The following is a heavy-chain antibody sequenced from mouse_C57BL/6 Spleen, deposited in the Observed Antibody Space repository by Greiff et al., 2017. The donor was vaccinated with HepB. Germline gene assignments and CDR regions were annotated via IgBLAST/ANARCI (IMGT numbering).Heavy chain of an antibody. V-gene: IGHV5-17*01. CDR3: AKIYYGYDGGVFDY. D-gene: IGHD2-2*01. Sequence: EVQVVESGGGLVKPGGSLKLSCAASGFTFSDYGMHWVRQAPEKGLEWVAYISNGSSTIYYADTVKGRFTISRDNAKNTLFLQMTSLRSEDTAMYYCAKIYYGYDGGVFDYWGQGTTLTVSS. CDR2: ISNGSSTI. J-gene: IGHJ2*01. CDR1: GFTFSDYG.